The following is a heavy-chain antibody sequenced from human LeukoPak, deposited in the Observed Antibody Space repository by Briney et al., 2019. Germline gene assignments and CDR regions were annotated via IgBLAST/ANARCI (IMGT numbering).Heavy chain of an antibody. V-gene: IGHV3-21*01. Sequence: PGGSLRLSCAASGFTFSSYSMNWVRQAPGKGLEWVSSISSSSSYIYYADLVKGRFTISRDNAKNSLYLQMNSLRAEDTAVYYCAELGITMIGGVWGKGTTVTISS. CDR1: GFTFSSYS. D-gene: IGHD3-10*02. J-gene: IGHJ6*04. CDR3: AELGITMIGGV. CDR2: ISSSSSYI.